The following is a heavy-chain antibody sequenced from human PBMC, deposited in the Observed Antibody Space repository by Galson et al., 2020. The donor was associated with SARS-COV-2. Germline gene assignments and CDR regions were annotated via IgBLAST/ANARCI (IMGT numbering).Heavy chain of an antibody. CDR3: AGYCTNGVCCSNDYYYFYGMDV. V-gene: IGHV4-4*07. D-gene: IGHD2-8*01. J-gene: IGHJ6*02. CDR2: IYTSGST. CDR1: GGSISSYY. Sequence: ETSETLSLTCTVSGGSISSYYWSWIRQPAGKGLEWIGRIYTSGSTNYNPSLKSRVTMSVDTSKNQFSLKLSSVTAADTAVYYCAGYCTNGVCCSNDYYYFYGMDVWGQGTTVTVSS.